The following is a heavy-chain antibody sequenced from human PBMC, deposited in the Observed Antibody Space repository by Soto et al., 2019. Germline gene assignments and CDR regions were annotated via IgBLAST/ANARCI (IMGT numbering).Heavy chain of an antibody. CDR2: IKSKKDGGAT. J-gene: IGHJ3*02. V-gene: IGHV3-15*07. CDR3: TTDAQWGI. CDR1: GLTFINAS. D-gene: IGHD2-8*01. Sequence: PGGSLRLSCAASGLTFINASMNWVRQAPGKGLEWVGRIKSKKDGGATEYSATVKDRFTISRDDSKDSLYLQMNSLKTEDTAVYYCTTDAQWGIWGQGTMVTVSS.